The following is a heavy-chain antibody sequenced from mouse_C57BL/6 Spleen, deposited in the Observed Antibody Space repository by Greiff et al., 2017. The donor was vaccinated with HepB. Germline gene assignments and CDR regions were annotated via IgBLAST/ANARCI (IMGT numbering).Heavy chain of an antibody. Sequence: QVQLQQPGAELVMPGASVKLSCKASGYTFTSYWMHWVKQRPGQGLEWIGEIDPSDSYTNYNQKFKGKSTLTVDKSSSTAYMQLSSLTSEDSAVYYCASGDGYLFAYWGQGTLVTVSA. CDR3: ASGDGYLFAY. CDR2: IDPSDSYT. D-gene: IGHD2-3*01. J-gene: IGHJ3*01. CDR1: GYTFTSYW. V-gene: IGHV1-69*01.